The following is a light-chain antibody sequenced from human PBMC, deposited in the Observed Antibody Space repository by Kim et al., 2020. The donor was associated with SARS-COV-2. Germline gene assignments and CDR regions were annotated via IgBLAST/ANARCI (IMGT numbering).Light chain of an antibody. V-gene: IGLV1-51*01. CDR1: SSNIGNNY. J-gene: IGLJ3*02. Sequence: GRTVTFSCSGSSSNIGNNYVSWYQQLPPTAPKLLIYDNSKRPSGIPDRFTGSRSGTTATLAITGLQTGDEADYYCGTWDSRLRVVVFGGGTKVTVL. CDR2: DNS. CDR3: GTWDSRLRVVV.